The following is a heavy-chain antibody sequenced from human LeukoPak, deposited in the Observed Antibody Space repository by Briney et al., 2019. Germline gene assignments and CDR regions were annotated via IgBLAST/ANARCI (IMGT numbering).Heavy chain of an antibody. CDR3: AKDSFLATMLNSYYFDY. D-gene: IGHD5-12*01. V-gene: IGHV3-23*01. J-gene: IGHJ4*02. CDR1: GFTFSSYA. CDR2: IRGSGGST. Sequence: HPGGSLRLSCAASGFTFSSYAMSWVRQAPGKGLEWVSAIRGSGGSTYYADSVKGRFTISRDNSKDTLYLQMNSLRAEDTAVYYCAKDSFLATMLNSYYFDYWGQGTLVTVSS.